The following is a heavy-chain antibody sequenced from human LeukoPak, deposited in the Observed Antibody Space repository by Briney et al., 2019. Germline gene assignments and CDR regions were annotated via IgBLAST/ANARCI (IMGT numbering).Heavy chain of an antibody. CDR3: ARDQRMTTVTTDGRDV. CDR1: GGSISSYY. J-gene: IGHJ6*04. Sequence: SETLSLTCTVSGGSISSYYWSWIRQPPGKGLEWIGYIYYSGSTNYNPSLKSRVTISVDTSKNQFSLKLSSVTAADTAVYYCARDQRMTTVTTDGRDVGGKGTTVTVS. CDR2: IYYSGST. V-gene: IGHV4-59*12. D-gene: IGHD4-17*01.